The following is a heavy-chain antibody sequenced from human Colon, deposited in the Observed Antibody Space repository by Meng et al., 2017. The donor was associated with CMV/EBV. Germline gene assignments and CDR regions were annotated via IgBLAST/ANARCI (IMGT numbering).Heavy chain of an antibody. V-gene: IGHV4-59*01. CDR1: GGSISSYH. CDR2: IYYSGST. CDR3: AREAAASSYYYYYGMDV. D-gene: IGHD6-13*01. Sequence: SETLSLTCTVSGGSISSYHWSWIRQPPGKGLEWIGYIYYSGSTYYNSPLKSRVTISADTSKNQFSLKLSSVTAADTAVYYCAREAAASSYYYYYGMDVWGQGTTVTVSS. J-gene: IGHJ6*02.